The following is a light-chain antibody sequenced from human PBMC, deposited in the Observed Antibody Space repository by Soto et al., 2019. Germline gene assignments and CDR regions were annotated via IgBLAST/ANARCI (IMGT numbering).Light chain of an antibody. CDR1: SSDVGGYNY. J-gene: IGLJ2*01. CDR2: DVS. CDR3: SSYATSTTVL. V-gene: IGLV2-14*03. Sequence: QSALTQPASVSGSPVQSITISCTGTSSDVGGYNYVSWYQQHPGRAPQLMIYDVSHRPSGVSNRFSGSRSGNTASLTISGLQAEDEADYYCSSYATSTTVLFGGGTKLTVL.